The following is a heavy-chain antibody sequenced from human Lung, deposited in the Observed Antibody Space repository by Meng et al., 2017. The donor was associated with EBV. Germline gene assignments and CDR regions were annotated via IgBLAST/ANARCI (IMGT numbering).Heavy chain of an antibody. D-gene: IGHD3-10*01. Sequence: QVNVLQSGAEVKKPGAAVRVSCGASGYTFASYGISWLRQAPGQGLEWMGWFVNNVDTYSAQKFQGRVTMTTDTHTGTAFMELRSLRSDDTAVYYCARGTPGRSYSDYWGQGTLVTVSS. J-gene: IGHJ4*02. CDR3: ARGTPGRSYSDY. CDR1: GYTFASYG. V-gene: IGHV1-18*01. CDR2: FVNNVDT.